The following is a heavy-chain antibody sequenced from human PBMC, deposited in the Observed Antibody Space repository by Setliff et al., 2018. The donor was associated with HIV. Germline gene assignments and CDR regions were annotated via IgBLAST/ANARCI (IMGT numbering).Heavy chain of an antibody. V-gene: IGHV3-33*03. Sequence: LRLSFAASGFTLRSYGLHWVRQAPGKGLEWVTVLWFDGIRKYYVESVKGRFTISRDNANNSLYLQMNSLRAEDTAVYYCAQITVMGYWGQGTLVTVSS. CDR2: LWFDGIRK. CDR1: GFTLRSYG. CDR3: AQITVMGY. D-gene: IGHD4-4*01. J-gene: IGHJ4*02.